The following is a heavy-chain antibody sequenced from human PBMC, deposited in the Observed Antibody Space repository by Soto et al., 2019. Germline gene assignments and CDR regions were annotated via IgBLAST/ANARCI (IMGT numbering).Heavy chain of an antibody. D-gene: IGHD3-10*01. Sequence: QVQLQESGPGLVKPLETLSLTCTVPGGSITSYYWSWVRQPPGKGLEWIGYIYYNGNINYNPSLKSRLTISLDTSKNQFSLRLSSVTAADTAFYYCATGRVYFGSEYWGQGTLVTVSS. CDR1: GGSITSYY. J-gene: IGHJ4*02. V-gene: IGHV4-59*01. CDR2: IYYNGNI. CDR3: ATGRVYFGSEY.